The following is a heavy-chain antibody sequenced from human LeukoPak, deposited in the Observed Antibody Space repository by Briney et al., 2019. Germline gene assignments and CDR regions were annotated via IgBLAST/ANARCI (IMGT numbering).Heavy chain of an antibody. J-gene: IGHJ4*02. CDR2: IYYSGST. Sequence: PSQTLSLTCTVSGGSINSGDYYWSWIRQHPGKGLEWIGYIYYSGSTYYDPSLKSRVTISVDTSKNQFSLKLSSVTAADSAVYYCARLTRLSTSPDRYYLDYWGQGTLVTVSS. CDR3: ARLTRLSTSPDRYYLDY. D-gene: IGHD6-6*01. CDR1: GGSINSGDYY. V-gene: IGHV4-31*03.